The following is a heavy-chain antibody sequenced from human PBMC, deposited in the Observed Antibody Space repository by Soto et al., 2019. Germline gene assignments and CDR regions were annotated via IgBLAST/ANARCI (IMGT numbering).Heavy chain of an antibody. D-gene: IGHD3-10*02. V-gene: IGHV4-39*01. CDR3: ARGFFFQAEDGIRDVRSVSAFLLNRSSDL. J-gene: IGHJ2*01. CDR2: IYYSGST. Sequence: PGKGLEWIGSIYYSGSTYYNPSLKSRVTISVDTSKNQFSLKLSSVTAADTAVYYCARGFFFQAEDGIRDVRSVSAFLLNRSSDL.